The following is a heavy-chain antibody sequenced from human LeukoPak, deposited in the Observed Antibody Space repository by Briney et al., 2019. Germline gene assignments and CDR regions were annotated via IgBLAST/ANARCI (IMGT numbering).Heavy chain of an antibody. D-gene: IGHD6-19*01. J-gene: IGHJ4*02. V-gene: IGHV3-21*01. CDR3: ARLGYSSGWYEGFDY. Sequence: PGGSLRLSCAASGFTFSSYSMNWVRQAPGKGLEWVSSISSSSSYTYYADSVKGRFTISRDNAKNSLYLQMNSLRAEDTAVYYCARLGYSSGWYEGFDYWGQGTLVTVSS. CDR2: ISSSSSYT. CDR1: GFTFSSYS.